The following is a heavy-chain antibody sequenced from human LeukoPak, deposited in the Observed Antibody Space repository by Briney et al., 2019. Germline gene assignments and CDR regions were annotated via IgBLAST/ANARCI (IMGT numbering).Heavy chain of an antibody. Sequence: SETLSLTCAVYGGSFSGYYWNWLRQPPRKGLEWIGYIYNSGSTNNNPSLKSRVTMSVDTSKKQLSLKLSSVTAADTAVYYCARETPYGSGSYPFDYWGQGILVTVSS. CDR3: ARETPYGSGSYPFDY. D-gene: IGHD3-10*01. CDR2: IYNSGST. CDR1: GGSFSGYY. V-gene: IGHV4-59*01. J-gene: IGHJ4*02.